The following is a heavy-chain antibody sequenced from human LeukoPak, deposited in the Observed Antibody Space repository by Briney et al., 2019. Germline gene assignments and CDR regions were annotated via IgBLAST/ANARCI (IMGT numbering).Heavy chain of an antibody. CDR2: IKKDGSEK. CDR3: GTGWAVDF. CDR1: GFTFSSYS. V-gene: IGHV3-7*01. Sequence: GGSLRLSCAASGFTFSSYSMNWVRQAPGKGLECVAIIKKDGSEKYHVDSVKGRFTISRDNAKNSLYLQMNSLRAEDTAVYYCGTGWAVDFWGQGTLVTVSS. D-gene: IGHD5-24*01. J-gene: IGHJ4*02.